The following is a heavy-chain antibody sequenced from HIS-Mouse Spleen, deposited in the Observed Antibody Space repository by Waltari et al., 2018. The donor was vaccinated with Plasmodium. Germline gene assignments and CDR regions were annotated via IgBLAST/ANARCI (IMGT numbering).Heavy chain of an antibody. CDR3: ARDRRLAFDY. CDR1: GFTFSSYA. J-gene: IGHJ4*02. V-gene: IGHV3-30*04. CDR2: ISYDGRNK. D-gene: IGHD2-15*01. Sequence: QVQLVESGGGVVQPGRSLRLSCAASGFTFSSYAMHWVRQAPGKGLEWVEVISYDGRNKYYADSVKGRFTISRDNSKNTLYLQMNSLRAEDTAVYYCARDRRLAFDYWGQGTLVTVSS.